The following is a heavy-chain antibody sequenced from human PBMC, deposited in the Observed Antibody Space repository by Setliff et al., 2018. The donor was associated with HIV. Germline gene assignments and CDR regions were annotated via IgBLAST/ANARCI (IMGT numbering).Heavy chain of an antibody. Sequence: SETLSLTCTVSGYSISSGYYWGWIRQPPGKGLEWIGSIYHSGITYYNSSLKSRVTISVDTSKNQFSLNLTSVTAADTAVYYCARGLGDQWLGSGDIDQYRYMDVWGTATTVTVSS. CDR2: IYHSGIT. J-gene: IGHJ6*03. CDR3: ARGLGDQWLGSGDIDQYRYMDV. D-gene: IGHD6-19*01. CDR1: GYSISSGYY. V-gene: IGHV4-38-2*02.